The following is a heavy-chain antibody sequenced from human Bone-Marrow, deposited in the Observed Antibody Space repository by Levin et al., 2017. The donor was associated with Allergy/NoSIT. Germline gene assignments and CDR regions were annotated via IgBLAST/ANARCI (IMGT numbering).Heavy chain of an antibody. Sequence: SQTLSLTCVISGDSVSGNSAAWNWIRQSPSRGLEWLGRTYYRSKWYNDYAVSVKSRIIINSDTSKNQYSLHMNSVTPEDTGVYYCARDSFRRIDYWGPGTLVTVSS. V-gene: IGHV6-1*01. CDR2: TYYRSKWYN. CDR1: GDSVSGNSAA. D-gene: IGHD3-16*01. J-gene: IGHJ4*02. CDR3: ARDSFRRIDY.